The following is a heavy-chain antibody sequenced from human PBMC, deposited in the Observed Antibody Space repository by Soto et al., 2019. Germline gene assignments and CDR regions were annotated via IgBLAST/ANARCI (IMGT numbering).Heavy chain of an antibody. Sequence: GASVKVSCKGSGGTFSSYAIRWVREAPGQGLEWMGGIIPIFGTANYAQKFQGRVTITADKSTSTAYMELSSLRSEDTAVYYCAGTTYYYGSGSYPPDYWGQGTLVTVYS. CDR1: GGTFSSYA. V-gene: IGHV1-69*06. CDR2: IIPIFGTA. CDR3: AGTTYYYGSGSYPPDY. D-gene: IGHD3-10*01. J-gene: IGHJ4*02.